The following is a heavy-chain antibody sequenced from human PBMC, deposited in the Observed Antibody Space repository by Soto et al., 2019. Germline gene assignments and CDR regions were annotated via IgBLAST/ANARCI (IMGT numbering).Heavy chain of an antibody. CDR3: AREKHPPGWFDP. J-gene: IGHJ5*01. D-gene: IGHD2-21*01. V-gene: IGHV1-2*07. CDR1: GYKFTGDY. Sequence: QVQLVQSGAEVQKPGASVKVSCKAFGYKFTGDYVHWVRQAPGQGPEWMGWMNPKNGGTSYAYKFQGRNTLDREKNNETAFLEPNNLESYGQALFYFAREKHPPGWFDPLGQGNLVPV. CDR2: MNPKNGGT.